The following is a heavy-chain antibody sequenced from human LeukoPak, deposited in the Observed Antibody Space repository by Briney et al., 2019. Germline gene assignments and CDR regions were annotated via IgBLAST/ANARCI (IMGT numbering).Heavy chain of an antibody. CDR3: AKPISGGLAVTADWFDP. D-gene: IGHD6-19*01. J-gene: IGHJ5*01. CDR1: GGSFSGYY. CDR2: INANSGTR. Sequence: ETLSLTCAVSGGSFSGYYWSWIRQPPGKGLEWVSTINANSGTRSYAASVRGRFTISRDNSKNTVYLQLNSLRAEDTAVYYCAKPISGGLAVTADWFDPWGQGTLVVVSS. V-gene: IGHV3-23*01.